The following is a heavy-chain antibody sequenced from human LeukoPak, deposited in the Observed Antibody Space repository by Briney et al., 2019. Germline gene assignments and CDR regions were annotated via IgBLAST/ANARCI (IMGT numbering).Heavy chain of an antibody. CDR1: GFTFNDYY. CDR2: INIGGTNT. CDR3: AGGTGWLIDY. Sequence: GGSLRLSCAASGFTFNDYYMSWIRQAPGKGLEWLSYINIGGTNTHYADSVKGRFTISRDNAKNSVYLQMNSLRAEDTAVYYCAGGTGWLIDYWGQGALVTVSS. V-gene: IGHV3-11*06. D-gene: IGHD6-19*01. J-gene: IGHJ4*02.